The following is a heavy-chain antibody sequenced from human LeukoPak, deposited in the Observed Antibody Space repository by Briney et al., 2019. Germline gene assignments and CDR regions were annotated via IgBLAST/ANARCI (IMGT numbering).Heavy chain of an antibody. D-gene: IGHD3-22*01. CDR2: ISSSGSTI. CDR3: ARAKGIFQYYDSSGYSY. CDR1: GFTFSSYE. J-gene: IGHJ4*02. V-gene: IGHV3-48*03. Sequence: GGSLRLSCAASGFTFSSYEMNWVRQAPGKGLEWVSYISSSGSTIYYADSVKGRFTISRDNSKNTLYLQMNSLRAEDTAVYYCARAKGIFQYYDSSGYSYWGQGTLVTVSS.